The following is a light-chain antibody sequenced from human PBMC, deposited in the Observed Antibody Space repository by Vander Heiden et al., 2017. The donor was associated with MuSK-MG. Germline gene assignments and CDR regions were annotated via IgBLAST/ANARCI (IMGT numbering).Light chain of an antibody. CDR3: QQCDSTPQT. J-gene: IGKJ4*01. V-gene: IGKV1-39*01. CDR2: AAS. CDR1: QSISSY. Sequence: DIQITQSPSSLSASVGDRVTITCPASQSISSYLNWYQQKPGKAPKLLIYAASSLQSGIPSRFSGSASGTDFTLTISSLQPEDFATYYCQQCDSTPQTFGGGTKVEIK.